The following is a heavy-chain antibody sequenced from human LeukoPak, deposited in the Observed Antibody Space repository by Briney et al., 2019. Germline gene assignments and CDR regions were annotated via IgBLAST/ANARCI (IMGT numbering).Heavy chain of an antibody. CDR3: ASIAVAGTVFDY. CDR1: GFTFSSYG. J-gene: IGHJ4*02. V-gene: IGHV3-30*03. Sequence: GGSLRLSCAASGFTFSSYGTHWVRQAPGKGLEWVAVISYDGSNKYYADSVKGRFTISRDNSKNTLYLQMNSLRAEDTAVYYCASIAVAGTVFDYWGQGTLVTVSS. CDR2: ISYDGSNK. D-gene: IGHD6-19*01.